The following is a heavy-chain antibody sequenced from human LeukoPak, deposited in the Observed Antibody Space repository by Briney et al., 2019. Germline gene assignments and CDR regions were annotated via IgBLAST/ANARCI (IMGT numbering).Heavy chain of an antibody. Sequence: SETLSLTCTVSGGSISSYYWSWIRQPAGKGLEWIGRIYTSGSTNYNPSLKSRVTMSVDTSKNQFSLKLSSVTAADTAVYYCARDHTGNYDYYYYMDVWGKGTTVTVSS. D-gene: IGHD4-23*01. J-gene: IGHJ6*03. CDR3: ARDHTGNYDYYYYMDV. CDR2: IYTSGST. V-gene: IGHV4-4*07. CDR1: GGSISSYY.